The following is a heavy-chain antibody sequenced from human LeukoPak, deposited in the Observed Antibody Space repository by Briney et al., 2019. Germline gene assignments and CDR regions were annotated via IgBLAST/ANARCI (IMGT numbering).Heavy chain of an antibody. CDR1: GFTFSSYG. CDR3: ARDLGYCSSTSCYGPDY. D-gene: IGHD2-2*01. V-gene: IGHV3-33*01. Sequence: GGSLRPSCAASGFTFSSYGMHWVRQAPGKGLEWVAVIWYDGSNKYYADSVKGRFTISRDNSKNTLYLQMNSLRAEDTAVYYCARDLGYCSSTSCYGPDYWGQGTLVTVSS. CDR2: IWYDGSNK. J-gene: IGHJ4*02.